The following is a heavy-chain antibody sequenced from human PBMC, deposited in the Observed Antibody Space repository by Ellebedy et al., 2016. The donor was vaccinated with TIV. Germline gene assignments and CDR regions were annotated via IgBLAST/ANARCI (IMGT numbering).Heavy chain of an antibody. J-gene: IGHJ3*02. CDR1: GGSISPFD. V-gene: IGHV4-59*12. CDR3: VRGEDGDYGGAFDI. CDR2: IYYSGNT. Sequence: MPSETLSLTCTVSGGSISPFDWNWIRQSPGKGLAWIGTIYYSGNTNYNPSLKSRVTISVDTSQNKFSLKLTSVTAADTAVYYCVRGEDGDYGGAFDIWGQGTMVIVSS. D-gene: IGHD4-17*01.